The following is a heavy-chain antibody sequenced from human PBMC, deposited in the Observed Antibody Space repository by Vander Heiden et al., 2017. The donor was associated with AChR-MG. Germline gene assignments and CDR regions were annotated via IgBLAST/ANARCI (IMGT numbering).Heavy chain of an antibody. CDR2: ISGSGGST. D-gene: IGHD6-13*01. V-gene: IGHV3-23*01. CDR1: GFTFSSYA. Sequence: EVQLLESGGGLVQPGGSLRLSCAASGFTFSSYAMSWVRQAPGKGLEWVSAISGSGGSTYYADSVKGRFTISRDNSKNTLYLQMNSLRSEDTAVYYCANPGPLAAPMDYYYYGMDVWGQGTTVTVSS. J-gene: IGHJ6*02. CDR3: ANPGPLAAPMDYYYYGMDV.